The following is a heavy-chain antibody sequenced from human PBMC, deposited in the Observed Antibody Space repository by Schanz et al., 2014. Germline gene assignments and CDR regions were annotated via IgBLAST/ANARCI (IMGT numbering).Heavy chain of an antibody. CDR3: ARDRRFFDRDDLYYFDS. CDR2: INTGSGDT. D-gene: IGHD3-3*01. Sequence: QVHLVQSGAEVKRPGASVKVSCKASEYSFTSYSMHWVRQAPGQRLEWMGWINTGSGDTKYSQNFQGRVTITRDTSASTACMALTDLRSDDTAVYYCARDRRFFDRDDLYYFDSWGQGTLVTVSS. V-gene: IGHV1-3*04. CDR1: EYSFTSYS. J-gene: IGHJ4*02.